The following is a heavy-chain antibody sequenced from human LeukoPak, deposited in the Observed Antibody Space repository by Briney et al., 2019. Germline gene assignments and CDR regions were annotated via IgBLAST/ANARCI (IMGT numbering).Heavy chain of an antibody. V-gene: IGHV3-23*01. D-gene: IGHD3-16*01. J-gene: IGHJ4*02. CDR2: ISDSGGGT. CDR3: AKVGVGWVAFEY. Sequence: PGGSLRLSCAASGFTFSNFAMSWVRQAPGKGVQGVSAISDSGGGTFYADSVKGRFTISRDNSKNTLYLQMNSLRAEDTAVYYCAKVGVGWVAFEYWGQGTLVTVSS. CDR1: GFTFSNFA.